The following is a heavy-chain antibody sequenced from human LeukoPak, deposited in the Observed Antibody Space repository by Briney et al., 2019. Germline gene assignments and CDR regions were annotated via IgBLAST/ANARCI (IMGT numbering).Heavy chain of an antibody. J-gene: IGHJ6*03. V-gene: IGHV4-59*08. D-gene: IGHD3-3*01. CDR3: ARQESGPYHYMDV. CDR2: VYYSVST. CDR1: GGSISSYY. Sequence: SENLSLTCSVSGGSISSYYWTWIRQAPGKGLEWIGYVYYSVSTNYNPSLKSRVSISQDTSKNQVSLKLSSVTAADTAVYYCARQESGPYHYMDVWGKGTTVTVSS.